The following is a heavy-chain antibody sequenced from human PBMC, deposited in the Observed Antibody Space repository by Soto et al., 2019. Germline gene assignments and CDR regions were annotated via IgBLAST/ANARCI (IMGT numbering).Heavy chain of an antibody. V-gene: IGHV1-3*01. J-gene: IGHJ4*02. CDR2: ISNAGSGST. CDR3: ARESSHYQDCFQD. Sequence: QVHLVQSGAEVKKPGASVKVSCKTSGYPFPSYEVHWIRQAPGQRPEWMGGISNAGSGSTKYSQKFQDRLTISGDKRATTVYMALSSLPSEDTAIYYCARESSHYQDCFQDWGQGTLVTVSA. CDR1: GYPFPSYE. D-gene: IGHD2-21*02.